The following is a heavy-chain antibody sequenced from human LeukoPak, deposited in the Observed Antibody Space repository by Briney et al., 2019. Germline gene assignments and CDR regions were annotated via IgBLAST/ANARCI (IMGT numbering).Heavy chain of an antibody. CDR3: AKDSLLCSSTSCYAWYFDL. CDR2: ISGSGGST. CDR1: GFTFSSYA. V-gene: IGHV3-23*01. D-gene: IGHD2-2*01. J-gene: IGHJ2*01. Sequence: GGSLRLSCAASGFTFSSYAMSWVRQAPGKGLEWVSAISGSGGSTYYADSVKGRFTISRDNSKNTPYLQMNSLRAEDTAVYYCAKDSLLCSSTSCYAWYFDLWGRGTLVTVSS.